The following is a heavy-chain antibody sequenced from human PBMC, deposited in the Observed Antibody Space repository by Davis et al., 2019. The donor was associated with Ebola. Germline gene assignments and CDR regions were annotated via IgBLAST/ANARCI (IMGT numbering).Heavy chain of an antibody. D-gene: IGHD6-19*01. V-gene: IGHV3-30-3*01. J-gene: IGHJ4*02. CDR3: ARDSVLRVAATPSDY. CDR1: GFTFSSYA. Sequence: PGGSLRLSCAASGFTFSSYAMHWVRQAPGKGLEWVAVISYDGSNKYYADSVKGRFTISRDNAKNSLYLQMNSLRVEDTAVYYCARDSVLRVAATPSDYWGQGTLVTVSS. CDR2: ISYDGSNK.